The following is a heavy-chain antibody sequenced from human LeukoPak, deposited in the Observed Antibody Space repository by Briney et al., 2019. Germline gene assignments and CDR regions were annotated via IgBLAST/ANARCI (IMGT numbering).Heavy chain of an antibody. CDR3: ARGEGDYGDYSDY. V-gene: IGHV4-59*08. CDR2: IYYTGGT. CDR1: GGSIGSNY. Sequence: SETLSLTCTVSGGSIGSNYWTWIRQPPGKGLEYIGYIYYTGGTNYNPSLKSRVTISVDTSKNQFSLKLSSVTAADTAVYYCARGEGDYGDYSDYWGQGILVTVSS. J-gene: IGHJ4*02. D-gene: IGHD4-17*01.